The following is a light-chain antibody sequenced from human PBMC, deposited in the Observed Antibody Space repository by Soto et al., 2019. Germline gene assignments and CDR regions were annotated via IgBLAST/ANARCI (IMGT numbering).Light chain of an antibody. J-gene: IGKJ1*01. V-gene: IGKV1-5*03. CDR1: QSISSW. Sequence: DIQMTQSPSTLSASVGDRVTITCRASQSISSWLAWYQQKPGKAPKLLIYKASSLESGVPSRFSGSGSGTEFTLTISSLQPDDVATYYCQQDNSYWTFGQGTKVEIK. CDR3: QQDNSYWT. CDR2: KAS.